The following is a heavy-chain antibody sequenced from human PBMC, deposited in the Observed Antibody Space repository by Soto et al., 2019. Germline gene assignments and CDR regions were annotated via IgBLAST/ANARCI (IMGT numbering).Heavy chain of an antibody. J-gene: IGHJ4*02. Sequence: GASVKVSCKASGYTFTSYAIDWVRQAPGQRLEWMGWINAGNGNTKYSQKFQGRVTITRDTSTSTASMELSSLRSEDTAVYYCAIGRYNRTCYYAFDDRGQGTLVTVSS. CDR3: AIGRYNRTCYYAFDD. D-gene: IGHD1-20*01. CDR1: GYTFTSYA. V-gene: IGHV1-3*01. CDR2: INAGNGNT.